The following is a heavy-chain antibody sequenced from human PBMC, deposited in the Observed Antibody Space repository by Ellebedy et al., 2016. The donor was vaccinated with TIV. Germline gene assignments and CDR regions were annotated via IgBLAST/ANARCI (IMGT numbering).Heavy chain of an antibody. CDR3: AKSIVGYPSRGGFDV. CDR2: LSSSGGSK. D-gene: IGHD3-16*02. CDR1: GFTFSSYA. Sequence: GESLKISXTASGFTFSSYAMNWVRQAPGKGLEWVSGLSSSGGSKYYGDSVKGRFTISRDNSNNTLYLQMNSLRAEDTAVYYCAKSIVGYPSRGGFDVWGQGTMVTVSS. J-gene: IGHJ3*01. V-gene: IGHV3-23*01.